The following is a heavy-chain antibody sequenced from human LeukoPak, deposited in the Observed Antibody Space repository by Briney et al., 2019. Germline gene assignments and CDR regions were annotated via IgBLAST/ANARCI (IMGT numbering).Heavy chain of an antibody. CDR3: ARNSLPYYDIMTGHRSGFDI. CDR1: GYTFTGYY. V-gene: IGHV1-2*04. CDR2: INPNSGDT. J-gene: IGHJ3*02. Sequence: ASVKVSCKASGYTFTGYYIHWVRQAPGVGLEWMGWINPNSGDTTYAQKFQGWVTLTRDTSIDTAYMELSSLKSGDTAVYYCARNSLPYYDIMTGHRSGFDIWGQGTLVTVSS. D-gene: IGHD3-9*01.